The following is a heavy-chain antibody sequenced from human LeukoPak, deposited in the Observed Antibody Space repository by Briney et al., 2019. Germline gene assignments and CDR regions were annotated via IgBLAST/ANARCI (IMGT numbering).Heavy chain of an antibody. J-gene: IGHJ4*02. V-gene: IGHV4-39*02. Sequence: PSETLSLTCTVSGGSIRSSYYYWGWIRQPPGKGLEWIGSIYDSGSTYYNPSLKSRVTISVDTSKNQFSLKLNSVTAADTAVYYCARDRGPRTGFMVREAYDYWGQGTLVTVSS. CDR1: GGSIRSSYYY. D-gene: IGHD3-10*01. CDR2: IYDSGST. CDR3: ARDRGPRTGFMVREAYDY.